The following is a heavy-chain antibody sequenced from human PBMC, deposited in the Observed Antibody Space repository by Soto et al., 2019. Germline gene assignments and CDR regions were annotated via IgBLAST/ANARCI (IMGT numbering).Heavy chain of an antibody. J-gene: IGHJ6*02. CDR3: ARVNYSGTGLAYYYSGMGV. V-gene: IGHV4-59*01. CDR1: AGSISNFY. D-gene: IGHD3-10*01. CDR2: LYYSGST. Sequence: SETLSLPCTLAAGSISNFYWSCIRQPPGKGLEPFGYLYYSGSTKYNPSLTSRVTISVDTSKNQFSLKLSSVTAADTAVYYCARVNYSGTGLAYYYSGMGVWGQGTTVSVS.